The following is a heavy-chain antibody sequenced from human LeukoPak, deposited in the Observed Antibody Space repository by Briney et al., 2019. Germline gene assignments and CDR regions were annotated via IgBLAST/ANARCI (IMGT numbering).Heavy chain of an antibody. V-gene: IGHV4-4*03. D-gene: IGHD1-26*01. CDR1: GGSISSSNW. CDR3: ARNGWELLSLDY. CDR2: IYHSGST. J-gene: IGHJ4*02. Sequence: PGTRSLTCAVSGGSISSSNWWSWVRQPPGKGLEWIGEIYHSGSTNYNPSLKSRVTISVDKSKNQFSLKLSSVTAADTAVYYCARNGWELLSLDYWGQETLVTVSS.